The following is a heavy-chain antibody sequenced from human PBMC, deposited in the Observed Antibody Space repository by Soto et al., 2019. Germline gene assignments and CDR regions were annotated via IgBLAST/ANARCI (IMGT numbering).Heavy chain of an antibody. CDR1: GGSFSGYY. Sequence: SETLSLTCAVYGGSFSGYYWSWIRQPPGKGLEWIGEINHSGSTNYNPSLKSRVTISVDTSKNQFSLKLSSVTAADTAVYYCARVGGSGSYPPGYWGQGTLVTVSS. CDR3: ARVGGSGSYPPGY. V-gene: IGHV4-34*01. D-gene: IGHD3-10*01. J-gene: IGHJ4*02. CDR2: INHSGST.